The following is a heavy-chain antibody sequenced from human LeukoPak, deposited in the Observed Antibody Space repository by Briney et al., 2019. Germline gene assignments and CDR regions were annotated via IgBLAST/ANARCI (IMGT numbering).Heavy chain of an antibody. CDR1: GFIFSRYT. V-gene: IGHV3-21*01. J-gene: IGHJ4*02. CDR2: IWGDSAGI. Sequence: PGGSLRLSCAASGFIFSRYTISWVRQAPGKGLEWVSSIWGDSAGIHYADSVKGRFTISRDNAKDSLYLQMNSLRAEDSAVYYCARDFFHSDISRPFDYWGQGTLVTVSS. CDR3: ARDFFHSDISRPFDY. D-gene: IGHD3-3*02.